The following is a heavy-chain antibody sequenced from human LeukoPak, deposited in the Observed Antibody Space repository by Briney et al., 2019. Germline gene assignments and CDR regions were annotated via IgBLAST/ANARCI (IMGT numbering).Heavy chain of an antibody. V-gene: IGHV3-23*01. D-gene: IGHD6-6*01. CDR1: GFTFSSYA. CDR3: AKDDRVYSSSSDPHFDY. J-gene: IGHJ4*02. Sequence: PGGSLRLSCAASGFTFSSYALSWVRQAPEKGLEWVSTISGSGLDTYYADSVKGRFTISRDNSMNTLILQMNGLRVEDTAVYYCAKDDRVYSSSSDPHFDYRGQGILVTVSS. CDR2: ISGSGLDT.